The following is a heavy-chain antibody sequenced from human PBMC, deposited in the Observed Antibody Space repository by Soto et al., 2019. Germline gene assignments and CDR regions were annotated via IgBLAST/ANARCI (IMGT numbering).Heavy chain of an antibody. CDR1: GFTFSSYE. Sequence: PGGSLRLSCVASGFTFSSYEMNWVRQAPGKGLEWISYISSSGDTIYYADSVKGQFTISRDNAKKSLYLQMNFLRAEDTAVYYCARDQGHYESSDYYSSYHYHGMDVWGQGTTVTVSS. V-gene: IGHV3-48*03. CDR2: ISSSGDTI. CDR3: ARDQGHYESSDYYSSYHYHGMDV. D-gene: IGHD3-22*01. J-gene: IGHJ6*02.